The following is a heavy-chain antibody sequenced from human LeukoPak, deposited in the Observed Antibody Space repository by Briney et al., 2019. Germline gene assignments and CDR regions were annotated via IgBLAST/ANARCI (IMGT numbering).Heavy chain of an antibody. D-gene: IGHD5-12*01. V-gene: IGHV4-4*02. CDR1: GGSISSSNW. J-gene: IGHJ3*02. Sequence: SGTLSLTCAVSGGSISSSNWWSWVRPPPGKGLEWIGYIYHSGSTYYNPSLKSRVTISVDRSKNQFSLKLSSVTAADTAVYYCARGGYSGYDLSRRAFDIWGQGTMVTVSS. CDR2: IYHSGST. CDR3: ARGGYSGYDLSRRAFDI.